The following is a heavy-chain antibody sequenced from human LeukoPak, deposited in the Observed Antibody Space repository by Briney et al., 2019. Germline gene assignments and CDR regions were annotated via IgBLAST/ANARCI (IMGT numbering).Heavy chain of an antibody. D-gene: IGHD2-15*01. V-gene: IGHV3-23*01. CDR1: GLTFTSYA. CDR3: AKDFNGNYYSLWNF. J-gene: IGHJ4*02. CDR2: IGSGGST. Sequence: GGSLRLSCAASGLTFTSYAMKWVRQAPGKGLEWVSSIGSGGSTYYADSVKGRFIISRDNSKNTLYLQMNSLRPEDTAVYYCAKDFNGNYYSLWNFWGQGTLVTVSS.